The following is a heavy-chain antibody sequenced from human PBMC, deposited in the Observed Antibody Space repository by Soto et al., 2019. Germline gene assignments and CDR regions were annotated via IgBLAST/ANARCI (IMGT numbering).Heavy chain of an antibody. D-gene: IGHD4-17*01. V-gene: IGHV2-5*02. CDR1: GFSLSTSGVG. Sequence: QITLKESGPPLVKPTQTLTLTCTFSGFSLSTSGVGVGWIRQPPGKALEWLALIYWDDDKRYSPSLKSRLTITKDTSKNQVVLTMTNMDPVDTATYYCAQAGVHVDYVDAFDIWGQGTMVTVSS. J-gene: IGHJ3*02. CDR2: IYWDDDK. CDR3: AQAGVHVDYVDAFDI.